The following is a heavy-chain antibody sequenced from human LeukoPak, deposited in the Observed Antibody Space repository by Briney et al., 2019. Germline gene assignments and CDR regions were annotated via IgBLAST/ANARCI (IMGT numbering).Heavy chain of an antibody. J-gene: IGHJ3*02. CDR2: IKQDGSEK. D-gene: IGHD1-26*01. CDR3: ARYSGNYRAFDI. Sequence: GGSLRLSCAASGFTFSSYWMSWVRQAPGKGLEGLANIKQDGSEKYYVDSVKGRFTISRDNPKNSLYLQMNSLRAEDTAVYYCARYSGNYRAFDIWGQGTMVTVSS. CDR1: GFTFSSYW. V-gene: IGHV3-7*05.